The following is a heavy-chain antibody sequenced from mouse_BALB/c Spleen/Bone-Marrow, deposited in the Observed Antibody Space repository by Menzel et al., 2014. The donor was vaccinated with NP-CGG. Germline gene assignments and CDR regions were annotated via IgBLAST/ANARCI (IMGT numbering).Heavy chain of an antibody. J-gene: IGHJ2*01. CDR1: GYTFSSYW. Sequence: QVQLQQSGGELMKPGASVKISCTATGYTFSSYWIEWVKQRPGHGLEWIGVVLPGSGRTNYNEQFKGKATFTADTSSNTAYMQLISLTSEDAAVYYCGRPLYDGYYRWGQGTTLTVSS. CDR3: GRPLYDGYYR. CDR2: VLPGSGRT. D-gene: IGHD2-3*01. V-gene: IGHV1-9*01.